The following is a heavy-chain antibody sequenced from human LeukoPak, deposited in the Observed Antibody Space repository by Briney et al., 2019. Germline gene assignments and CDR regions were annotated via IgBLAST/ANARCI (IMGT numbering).Heavy chain of an antibody. CDR1: AFTFGDYA. CDR2: IRSKAYGGTT. Sequence: GGCLSLLCTADAFTFGDYAMRWVRQAPGKGLEWVGFIRSKAYGGTTEYAASVKGRFPISRDDSKSIAYLQMNSLKTEDTAVYYSTRKTYFDYWGQGTLVTVSP. CDR3: TRKTYFDY. V-gene: IGHV3-49*04. J-gene: IGHJ4*02.